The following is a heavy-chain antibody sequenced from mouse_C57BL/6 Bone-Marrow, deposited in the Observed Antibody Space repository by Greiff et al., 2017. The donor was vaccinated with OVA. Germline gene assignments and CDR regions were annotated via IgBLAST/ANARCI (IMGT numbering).Heavy chain of an antibody. CDR2: IYPSDSET. Sequence: QVQLKQPGAELVRPGSSVKLSCKASGYTFTSYWMDWVKQRPGQGLEWIGNIYPSDSETHYNQKFKDKATLTVDKSSSTAYMQLSSLTSEDSAVYYCARNFYGNYKVDYWGQGTSVTVSS. CDR1: GYTFTSYW. D-gene: IGHD2-1*01. CDR3: ARNFYGNYKVDY. V-gene: IGHV1-61*01. J-gene: IGHJ4*01.